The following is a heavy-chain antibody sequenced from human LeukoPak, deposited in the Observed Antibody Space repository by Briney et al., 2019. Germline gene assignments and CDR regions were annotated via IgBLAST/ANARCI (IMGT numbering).Heavy chain of an antibody. Sequence: ASVKVSCKASGGTFSSYAISWVRQAPGQGLEWMGGIIPIFGTANYAQKFQGRVTITADESTSTAYMELSSLRSEDTAVYYCASCTYSSSWYIDYWGQGTLVTGSS. CDR2: IIPIFGTA. J-gene: IGHJ4*02. CDR1: GGTFSSYA. V-gene: IGHV1-69*13. CDR3: ASCTYSSSWYIDY. D-gene: IGHD6-13*01.